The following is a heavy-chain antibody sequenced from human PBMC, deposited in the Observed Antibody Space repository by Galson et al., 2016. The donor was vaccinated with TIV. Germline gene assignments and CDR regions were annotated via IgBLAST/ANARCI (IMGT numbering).Heavy chain of an antibody. CDR3: TRTAMGSTRNAFDI. J-gene: IGHJ3*02. CDR1: GFTFGHYA. D-gene: IGHD1-1*01. CDR2: ITSRTYGATT. V-gene: IGHV3-49*03. Sequence: SLRLSCAASGFTFGHYAVNWFRQAPGKGLEWVGFITSRTYGATTEYAASVKGGFTISRDDSRNIAYLQMNSLKTEDTAVYYCTRTAMGSTRNAFDIWGQGTVVTVS.